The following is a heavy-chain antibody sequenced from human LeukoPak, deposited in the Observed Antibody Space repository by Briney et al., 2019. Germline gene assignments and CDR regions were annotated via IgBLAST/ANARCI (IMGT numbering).Heavy chain of an antibody. CDR2: IYHSGST. Sequence: PSETLSLTCAVSGGSISSGGYSWSWIRQPPGKGLEWIGYIYHSGSTYYNPSLKSRVTISVDRSKNQFSLKLSSVTAADTAVYYCARHRSGHYDFWSGLGYFDYWGQGTLVTVSS. CDR1: GGSISSGGYS. CDR3: ARHRSGHYDFWSGLGYFDY. J-gene: IGHJ4*02. V-gene: IGHV4-30-2*01. D-gene: IGHD3-3*01.